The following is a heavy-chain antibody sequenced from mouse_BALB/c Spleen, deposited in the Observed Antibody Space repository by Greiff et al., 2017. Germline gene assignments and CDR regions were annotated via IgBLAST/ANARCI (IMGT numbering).Heavy chain of an antibody. Sequence: QVQLQQSGAELAKPGASVKMSCKASGYTFTSYWMHWVKQRPGQGLEWIGYINPSTGYTEYNQKFKDKATLTADKSSSTAYMQLSSLTSEDSAVYYCARIYYGNYYWYFDVWGAGTTVTVSS. J-gene: IGHJ1*01. CDR1: GYTFTSYW. CDR3: ARIYYGNYYWYFDV. D-gene: IGHD2-1*01. CDR2: INPSTGYT. V-gene: IGHV1-7*01.